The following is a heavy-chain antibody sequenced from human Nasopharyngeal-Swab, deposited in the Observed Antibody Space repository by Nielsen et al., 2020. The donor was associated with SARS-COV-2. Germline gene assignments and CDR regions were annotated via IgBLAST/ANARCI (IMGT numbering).Heavy chain of an antibody. CDR3: AKDRVSGTVGSYYYYYYMDV. Sequence: GRQAPGKGLEWVAVISYDGSNKYYADSVKGRFTISRDNTKNTLYVQMNSLRAEDTAVYYCAKDRVSGTVGSYYYYYYMDVWGKGTTVTVSS. V-gene: IGHV3-30*18. CDR2: ISYDGSNK. J-gene: IGHJ6*03. D-gene: IGHD1-14*01.